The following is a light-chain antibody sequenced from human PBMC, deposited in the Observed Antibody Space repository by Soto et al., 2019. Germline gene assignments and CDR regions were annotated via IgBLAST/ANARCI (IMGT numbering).Light chain of an antibody. Sequence: QSALTQPPSASGSPGQSVTIACTGTSSDVGGYNYVSWYQQHPGNAPKLMIYEVNKRPSGVPDRFSGSKSGNTASLTVSGLQAEDEGDYYCSSHAGSKRVFGTGTKVTVL. CDR3: SSHAGSKRV. J-gene: IGLJ1*01. CDR1: SSDVGGYNY. CDR2: EVN. V-gene: IGLV2-8*01.